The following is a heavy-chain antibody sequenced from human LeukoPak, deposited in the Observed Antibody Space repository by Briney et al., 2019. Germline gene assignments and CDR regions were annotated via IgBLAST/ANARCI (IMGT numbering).Heavy chain of an antibody. D-gene: IGHD2-2*02. CDR2: IIPIFDTA. CDR3: ARNPIRVPAAIQGAARHICYGMDV. Sequence: GASVKVSCKASGGTFSSYAISWVRQAPGQGLEWMGGIIPIFDTANYAQKFQGRVTITADESTSTAYMELSSLRSEDTAVYYCARNPIRVPAAIQGAARHICYGMDVWGQGTTVTVSS. J-gene: IGHJ6*02. V-gene: IGHV1-69*13. CDR1: GGTFSSYA.